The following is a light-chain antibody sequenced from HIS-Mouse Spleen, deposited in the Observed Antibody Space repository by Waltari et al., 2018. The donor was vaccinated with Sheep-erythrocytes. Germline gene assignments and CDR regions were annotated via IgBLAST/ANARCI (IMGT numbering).Light chain of an antibody. CDR3: CSYAGSYNHV. J-gene: IGLJ1*01. CDR2: QDS. CDR1: KLGDKY. Sequence: SYELTHPPSVSVSPGQTASITCSGYKLGDKYAGWYKKKPAQSPGLVIYQDSKRPSGIPERFSGSNSGNTATLTISGTQAMDEADYYCCSYAGSYNHVFATGTKVTVL. V-gene: IGLV3-1*01.